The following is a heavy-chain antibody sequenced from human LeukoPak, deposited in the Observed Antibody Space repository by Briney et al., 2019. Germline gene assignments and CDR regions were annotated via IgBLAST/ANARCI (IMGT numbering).Heavy chain of an antibody. CDR1: DFTFNSYN. CDR2: ISSSSTYI. J-gene: IGHJ6*04. V-gene: IGHV3-21*01. D-gene: IGHD3-10*01. CDR3: TRGYYYGLDV. Sequence: GALRLSCVASDFTFNSYNMNWVRQATGKGLEWVSSISSSSTYIYYADSVKGRFTISRDNAENSLYLQMNSLRAEDTAVYYCTRGYYYGLDVWGKGTTVTVSS.